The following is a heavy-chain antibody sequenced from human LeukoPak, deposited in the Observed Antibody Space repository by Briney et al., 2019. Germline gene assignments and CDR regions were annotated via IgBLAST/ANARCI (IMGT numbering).Heavy chain of an antibody. CDR1: GFTVSSNY. CDR3: ARGRSYNWNYYYYYMDV. Sequence: GGSLRLSCAASGFTVSSNYMSWVRQAPGKGLEWVANIKQDGSEKDYVDSVQGRFTISRDNAKNSLYLQMNSLRVEDTAVYYCARGRSYNWNYYYYYMDVWGKGTTVTVSS. J-gene: IGHJ6*03. D-gene: IGHD1-20*01. V-gene: IGHV3-7*01. CDR2: IKQDGSEK.